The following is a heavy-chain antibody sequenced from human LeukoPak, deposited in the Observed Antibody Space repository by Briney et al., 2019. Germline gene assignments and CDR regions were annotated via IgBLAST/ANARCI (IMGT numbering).Heavy chain of an antibody. Sequence: GASXKVSCKASGYTFTNYYIHWVRQAPGQGREWVGIINTRSRSTALAQKFQGRVTMTRDTSTSTVYMELSNLRSEDTAIYYCARDQNGGTYCSDYWGQGTLVTVSS. D-gene: IGHD2-8*01. V-gene: IGHV1-46*01. J-gene: IGHJ4*02. CDR3: ARDQNGGTYCSDY. CDR1: GYTFTNYY. CDR2: INTRSRST.